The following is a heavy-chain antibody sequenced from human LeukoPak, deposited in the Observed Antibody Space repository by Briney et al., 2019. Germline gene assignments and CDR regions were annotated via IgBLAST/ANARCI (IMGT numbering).Heavy chain of an antibody. V-gene: IGHV1-18*01. CDR2: IIGYSGNA. CDR1: GDIFSSYG. Sequence: GASVKVSCKASGDIFSSYGISWVRQAPGQGLEWMGWIIGYSGNAKYSQKLQGRVSMTADKSTSTAYMELRSLRSDDTAVYYCARDSLDCSTTSCHSFDPWGQGTLVTVSS. D-gene: IGHD2-2*01. J-gene: IGHJ5*02. CDR3: ARDSLDCSTTSCHSFDP.